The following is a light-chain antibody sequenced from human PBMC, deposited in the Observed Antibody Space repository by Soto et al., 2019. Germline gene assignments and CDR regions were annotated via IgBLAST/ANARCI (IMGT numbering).Light chain of an antibody. CDR3: QSYDSSLSGDV. Sequence: QSVLTQPPSVSEAPGQRVTISCTGSSSNIGAGYEAHWYQQVPGTAPKLLIYENNNRPSGVPDRFSGSKSGTSASLAITGRQAEDEGEYYCQSYDSSLSGDVFGTGTKVTVL. V-gene: IGLV1-40*01. CDR1: SSNIGAGYE. CDR2: ENN. J-gene: IGLJ1*01.